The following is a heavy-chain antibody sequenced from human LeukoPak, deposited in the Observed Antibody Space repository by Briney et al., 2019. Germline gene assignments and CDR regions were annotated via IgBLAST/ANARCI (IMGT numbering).Heavy chain of an antibody. D-gene: IGHD3-10*01. CDR1: GFTVSSNY. CDR3: ARDRNGSGSSQFDY. Sequence: GGSLRLSCAASGFTVSSNYMSWVRQAPGKGLEWVSVIYSGGSRYYADSVKGRFTISRDNSKNTMYLQMNSLRAEDTAVYYCARDRNGSGSSQFDYWGQGTLVTVSS. V-gene: IGHV3-53*01. J-gene: IGHJ4*02. CDR2: IYSGGSR.